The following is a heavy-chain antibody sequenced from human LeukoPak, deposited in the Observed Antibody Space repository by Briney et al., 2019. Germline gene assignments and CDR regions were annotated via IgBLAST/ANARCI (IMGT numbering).Heavy chain of an antibody. CDR1: GFTFSTYA. Sequence: PGGSLRLSSAASGFTFSTYAMGWVRQAPGKGLEWVSAISGSGGRTYYADSVKGRFTISRDNSKNTLYVQMNSLRAEDTAVYYCAKANWDDEYIFTNWGQGTLVTVSS. CDR2: ISGSGGRT. J-gene: IGHJ4*02. CDR3: AKANWDDEYIFTN. V-gene: IGHV3-23*01. D-gene: IGHD1-1*01.